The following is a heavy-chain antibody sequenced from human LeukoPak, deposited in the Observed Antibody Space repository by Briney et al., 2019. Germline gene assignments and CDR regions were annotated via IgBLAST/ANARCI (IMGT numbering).Heavy chain of an antibody. Sequence: GGSLRLSCAVSGFSFSDNYMSWIRQAPGKGLEWVSYISSSGHYTNYADSVEGRFTISRDNAKNSLFLQMNSLRAEDTAVYYCARLITGTADYWGQGTLVTVSS. CDR1: GFSFSDNY. D-gene: IGHD1-20*01. CDR3: ARLITGTADY. CDR2: ISSSGHYT. J-gene: IGHJ4*02. V-gene: IGHV3-11*06.